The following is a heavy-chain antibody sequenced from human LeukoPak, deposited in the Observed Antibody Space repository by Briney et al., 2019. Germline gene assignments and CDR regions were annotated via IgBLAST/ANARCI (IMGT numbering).Heavy chain of an antibody. Sequence: GRSLRLSCAASGFTFSSYAVHWVRQAPGKGLEWVAVISYDGSNKYYADSVKGRFTISRDNSKNTLYLQMNSLRAEDTAVYYCANPGIAVAGTGYWGQGTLVTVSS. CDR3: ANPGIAVAGTGY. CDR2: ISYDGSNK. CDR1: GFTFSSYA. V-gene: IGHV3-30-3*01. D-gene: IGHD6-19*01. J-gene: IGHJ4*02.